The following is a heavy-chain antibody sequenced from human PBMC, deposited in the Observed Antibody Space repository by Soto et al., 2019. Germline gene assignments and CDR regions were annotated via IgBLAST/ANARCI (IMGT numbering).Heavy chain of an antibody. V-gene: IGHV3-30*18. CDR3: AKPPGRGYEFWSADY. Sequence: QVQLVESGGGVVQPGRSLRLSCAASGFTFSSYGMHWVRQAPGKGLEWVALISYDGSNKYSADSVKGRFTISRDNSKNTLYLQMNSLRAEDTAVYYCAKPPGRGYEFWSADYWGQGTLVTVSS. D-gene: IGHD3-3*01. CDR2: ISYDGSNK. J-gene: IGHJ4*02. CDR1: GFTFSSYG.